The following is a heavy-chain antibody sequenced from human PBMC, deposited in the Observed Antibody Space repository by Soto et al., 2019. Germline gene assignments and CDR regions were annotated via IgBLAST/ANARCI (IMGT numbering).Heavy chain of an antibody. V-gene: IGHV1-18*01. CDR3: AREMTTMTFYDY. Sequence: ASVKVSCKASGYRFTNYSITWVLQAPGEGLEWMVWITAYNGKTNNAQKFQGRVTMTTDTSASTAYMELRSLRSDDTAVYYCAREMTTMTFYDYWGQGTLVTVSS. CDR2: ITAYNGKT. CDR1: GYRFTNYS. J-gene: IGHJ4*02.